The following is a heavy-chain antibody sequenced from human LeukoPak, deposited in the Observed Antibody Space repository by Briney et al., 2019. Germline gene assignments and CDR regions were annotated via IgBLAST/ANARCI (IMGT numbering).Heavy chain of an antibody. CDR2: IIPIFGTA. V-gene: IGHV1-69*05. J-gene: IGHJ6*03. CDR1: GGTFSSYT. Sequence: SVKVSCKASGGTFSSYTISWVRQAPGQGLEGRGGIIPIFGTANYAQKFQGRVTITTDESTSTAYMELSSLRSEDTAVYYCARDGSGSYYGDYYYYMDVWGKGTTVTVSS. D-gene: IGHD1-26*01. CDR3: ARDGSGSYYGDYYYYMDV.